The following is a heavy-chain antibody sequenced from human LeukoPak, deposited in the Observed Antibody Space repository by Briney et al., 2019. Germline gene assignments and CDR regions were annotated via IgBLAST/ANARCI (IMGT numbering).Heavy chain of an antibody. CDR3: ARDQRYHLDY. J-gene: IGHJ4*02. V-gene: IGHV3-66*02. Sequence: PGGSLRLSCAASGFTVSSNYMSWVRQAPGKGLEWVSVIYAVGSTYYADSVKGRFTISRDNSKNTLYLQMNSLRPEDTAVYYCARDQRYHLDYWGQGTLVTVSS. CDR1: GFTVSSNY. D-gene: IGHD2-2*01. CDR2: IYAVGST.